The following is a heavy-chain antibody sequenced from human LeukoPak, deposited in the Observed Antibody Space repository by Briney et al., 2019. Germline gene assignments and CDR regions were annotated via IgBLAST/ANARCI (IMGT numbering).Heavy chain of an antibody. J-gene: IGHJ4*02. CDR3: ARGPGTWYYY. V-gene: IGHV4-34*01. D-gene: IGHD6-13*01. CDR1: GGCFSGYY. CDR2: INHSGST. Sequence: SETLSLTCAVCGGCFSGYYGRGARQPPGKGGEWIGEINHSGSTNYNPSLTTRVTISMDTSKNQLSPKLSSVTAADTALYYCARGPGTWYYYWGQGTLVTVSS.